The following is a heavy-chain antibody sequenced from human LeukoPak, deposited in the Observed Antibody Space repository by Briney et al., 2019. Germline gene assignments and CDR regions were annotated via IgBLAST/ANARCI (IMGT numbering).Heavy chain of an antibody. Sequence: SETLSLTCTVSGYSISSGYYWGWIRQPPGKGLEWIGSIYHSGSTYYNPSLKSRVTISVDTSKNQFSLKLSSVTAADTAVYYCASVAQGDYYDSSGYFRYYFDYWGQGTLVTVSS. V-gene: IGHV4-38-2*02. CDR3: ASVAQGDYYDSSGYFRYYFDY. CDR2: IYHSGST. CDR1: GYSISSGYY. D-gene: IGHD3-22*01. J-gene: IGHJ4*02.